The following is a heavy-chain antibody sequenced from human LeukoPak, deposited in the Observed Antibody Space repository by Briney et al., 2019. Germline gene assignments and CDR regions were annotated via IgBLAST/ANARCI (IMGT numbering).Heavy chain of an antibody. CDR1: GDGVSSNSAA. D-gene: IGHD2-2*03. CDR2: TYYRSKWYN. J-gene: IGHJ5*02. CDR3: ARELDITQGLNWFDP. Sequence: SQTLSLTCAISGDGVSSNSAAWNWIRQSPSRGLEWLGRTYYRSKWYNDYAVSVKSRITINPDTSKNQFSLQLNSVTPEDTAVYYCARELDITQGLNWFDPWGQGTLVTVSS. V-gene: IGHV6-1*01.